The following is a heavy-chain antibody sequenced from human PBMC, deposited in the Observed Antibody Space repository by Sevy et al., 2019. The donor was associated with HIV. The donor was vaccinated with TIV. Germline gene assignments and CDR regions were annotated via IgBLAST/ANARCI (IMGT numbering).Heavy chain of an antibody. D-gene: IGHD5-12*01. CDR1: GFTFSSYG. CDR2: INRDGTEK. V-gene: IGHV3-7*01. CDR3: ARDWPGYGGYED. J-gene: IGHJ4*02. Sequence: GGSLRLSCAASGFTFSSYGMHWVRQAPGKGLEWVANINRDGTEKYHVDSVKGRFTISRDNAKNSLYLQMNSLRAEDTAVYYCARDWPGYGGYEDWGQGTLVTVSS.